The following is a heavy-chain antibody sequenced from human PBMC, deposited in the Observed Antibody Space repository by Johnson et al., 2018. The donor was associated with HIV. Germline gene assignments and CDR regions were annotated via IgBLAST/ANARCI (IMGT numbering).Heavy chain of an antibody. D-gene: IGHD1-26*01. CDR3: ARDREVGARSGAFDI. V-gene: IGHV3-20*04. CDR2: TNWNGGNT. Sequence: EVLLVESGGGVVQPGGSLRLSCAASGFTFSDYYMSWVRQGPGKGLEWVAGTNWNGGNTAYADSVKGRFTISRDNATNSLYLQMNSLRAEDTALYYCARDREVGARSGAFDIWGQGTMVTVSS. J-gene: IGHJ3*02. CDR1: GFTFSDYY.